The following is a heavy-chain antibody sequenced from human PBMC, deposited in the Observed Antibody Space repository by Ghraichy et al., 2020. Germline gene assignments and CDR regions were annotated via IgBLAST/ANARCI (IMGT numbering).Heavy chain of an antibody. Sequence: ASVKVSCKASGYTFSSYAIHWVQQAPGQGLEWMGSISPNNGNTNYAPKVQDRVTMTTDSSSNTAYMELRSLKSDDTAVFYCARGMTPVVYFPVDSWGQGTLVIVSS. J-gene: IGHJ4*02. CDR2: ISPNNGNT. D-gene: IGHD2/OR15-2a*01. V-gene: IGHV1-18*01. CDR3: ARGMTPVVYFPVDS. CDR1: GYTFSSYA.